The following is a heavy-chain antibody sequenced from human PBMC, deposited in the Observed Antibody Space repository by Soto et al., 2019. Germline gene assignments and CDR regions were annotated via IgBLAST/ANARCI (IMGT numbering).Heavy chain of an antibody. D-gene: IGHD3-3*01. CDR2: IIPIFGAA. CDR3: ARGHYDFWSGYYSYYYYGMDV. Sequence: SVKVSCKASGGTFSSYAISWVRQAPGQGLEWMGGIIPIFGAANYAQKFQGRVTITADESTSTAYMELSSLRSEDTAVYYCARGHYDFWSGYYSYYYYGMDVWGQGTTVTVSS. J-gene: IGHJ6*02. CDR1: GGTFSSYA. V-gene: IGHV1-69*13.